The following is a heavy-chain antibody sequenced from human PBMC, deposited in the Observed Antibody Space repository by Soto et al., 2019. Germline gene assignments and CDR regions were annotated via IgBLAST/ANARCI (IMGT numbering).Heavy chain of an antibody. CDR1: GYTFTGYY. J-gene: IGHJ6*02. CDR3: ARARVWFGEPDGTNDYYYYGMDV. D-gene: IGHD3-10*01. CDR2: INPNSGGT. V-gene: IGHV1-2*04. Sequence: GASVKVSCKASGYTFTGYYMHWVRQAPGQGLEWMGWINPNSGGTNYAQKFQGWVTMTRDTSISTAYMELSRLRSDDTAVYYCARARVWFGEPDGTNDYYYYGMDVWGQGTTVTVSS.